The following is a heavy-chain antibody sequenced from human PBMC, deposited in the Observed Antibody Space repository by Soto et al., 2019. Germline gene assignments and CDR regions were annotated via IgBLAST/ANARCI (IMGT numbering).Heavy chain of an antibody. D-gene: IGHD3-22*01. V-gene: IGHV4-59*01. J-gene: IGHJ4*02. CDR3: ARDIGGYYDSSSYAN. CDR2: IYYRGST. Sequence: QVQLQESGPRLVKPSETLSLTCTVSGGSISPYYWSWIRQPPGRGLEWIGYIYYRGSTNYNPSLKSRITISVYTSKHQFSLKLISVTAADTAVYYCARDIGGYYDSSSYANWGQGTLVTVSS. CDR1: GGSISPYY.